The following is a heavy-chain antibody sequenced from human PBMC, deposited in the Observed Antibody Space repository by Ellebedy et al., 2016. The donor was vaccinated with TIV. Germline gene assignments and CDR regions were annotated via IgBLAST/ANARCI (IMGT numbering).Heavy chain of an antibody. J-gene: IGHJ4*02. Sequence: GESLKISCDASGFTFSSHAMSWVRQTPGKGLEWVSGISAGGGSTYYVDSVKGRFTISRDNSKKTLYLQMNSLRAEDTALYYCVKLVRSGLYYGRLDYWGQGTLVTVSS. CDR3: VKLVRSGLYYGRLDY. CDR1: GFTFSSHA. V-gene: IGHV3-23*01. CDR2: ISAGGGST. D-gene: IGHD3-22*01.